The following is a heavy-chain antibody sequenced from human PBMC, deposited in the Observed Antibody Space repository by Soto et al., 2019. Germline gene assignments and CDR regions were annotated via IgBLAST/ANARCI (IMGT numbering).Heavy chain of an antibody. CDR2: ISAYNGNT. J-gene: IGHJ4*02. CDR3: ARSGQWLARRARYYFDY. Sequence: QVQLVQSGAEVKKPGASVKVSCKASGYTFTSYGISWVRQAPGQGLEWMGWISAYNGNTNYAQKLQGRVTMTTDTSTSTANMELRSLRSDDTAVYYCARSGQWLARRARYYFDYWGQGTLVTVSS. CDR1: GYTFTSYG. D-gene: IGHD6-19*01. V-gene: IGHV1-18*01.